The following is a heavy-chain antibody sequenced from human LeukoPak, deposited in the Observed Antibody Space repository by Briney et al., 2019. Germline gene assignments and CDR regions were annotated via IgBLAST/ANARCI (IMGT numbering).Heavy chain of an antibody. CDR1: GFTFSSYA. CDR2: CSYDGNNK. Sequence: GGSLRLSCAASGFTFSSYAMNWVRQAPGKGLEWVAVCSYDGNNKYYADSVKGRFTISRDNSKNTLYLQMNNLRPEDTAVYYCARALVVVDFDYWGQGTLVTVSS. V-gene: IGHV3-30-3*01. D-gene: IGHD2-15*01. J-gene: IGHJ4*02. CDR3: ARALVVVDFDY.